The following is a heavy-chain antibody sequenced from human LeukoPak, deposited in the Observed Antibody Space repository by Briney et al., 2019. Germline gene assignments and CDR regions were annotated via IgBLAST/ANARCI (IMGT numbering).Heavy chain of an antibody. V-gene: IGHV3-48*03. J-gene: IGHJ4*02. CDR2: ISSSGSTI. Sequence: PGGSLRLSCAASGFTFSSYEMNWVRQAPGKGLEWVSYISSSGSTIYYADSVKGRFTISRDNAKNSLYLQMNSLRAEDTAVYYCAALSLRIDYWGKGTLVTVSS. CDR1: GFTFSSYE. CDR3: AALSLRIDY. D-gene: IGHD4-17*01.